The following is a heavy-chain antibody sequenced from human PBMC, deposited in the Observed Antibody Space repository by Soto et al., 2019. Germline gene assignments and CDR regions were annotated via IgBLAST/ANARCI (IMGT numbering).Heavy chain of an antibody. CDR3: ASNVAVSAAYYYYYGMDV. J-gene: IGHJ6*02. V-gene: IGHV1-69*13. D-gene: IGHD2-2*01. Sequence: EASVKVSCKASGGTFSSYAISWVRQAPGQGLEWMGGIIPIFGTANYAQKFQGRVTITADESTSTAYMELSSLRSEDTAVYYCASNVAVSAAYYYYYGMDVWGQGTTVTVSS. CDR1: GGTFSSYA. CDR2: IIPIFGTA.